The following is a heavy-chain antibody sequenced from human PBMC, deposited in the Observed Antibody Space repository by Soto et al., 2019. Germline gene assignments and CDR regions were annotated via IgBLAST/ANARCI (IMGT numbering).Heavy chain of an antibody. V-gene: IGHV4-34*01. J-gene: IGHJ4*02. CDR3: ASIKWLRSVLPVDY. D-gene: IGHD5-12*01. Sequence: QVQLQQWGAGLLKPSETLSLTCTIYGGSFSSYYWSWIRQPPGKGLAAIGEINDSGSTNYNPSLTSRVTISVHTSKNQFSLRLSSVTAADTAVYYCASIKWLRSVLPVDYWGQGTLVTVSS. CDR1: GGSFSSYY. CDR2: INDSGST.